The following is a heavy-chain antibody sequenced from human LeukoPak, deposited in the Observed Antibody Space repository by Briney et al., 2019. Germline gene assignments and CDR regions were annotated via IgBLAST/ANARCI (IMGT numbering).Heavy chain of an antibody. CDR2: INGDGAST. Sequence: GGSLRLSCAASGFTFDDYAMHWVRQPPGKSLEWVSLINGDGASTYYADSVKGRFTISRDNSKNSLYLQMNSLRTEDIALYYCAKDTSSSWNYFDYWGQGILVTVSS. D-gene: IGHD6-13*01. J-gene: IGHJ4*02. V-gene: IGHV3-43*02. CDR1: GFTFDDYA. CDR3: AKDTSSSWNYFDY.